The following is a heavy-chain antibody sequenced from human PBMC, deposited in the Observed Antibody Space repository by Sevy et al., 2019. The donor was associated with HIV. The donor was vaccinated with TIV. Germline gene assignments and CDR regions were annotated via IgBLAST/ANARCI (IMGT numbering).Heavy chain of an antibody. V-gene: IGHV3-7*01. J-gene: IGHJ4*02. D-gene: IGHD1-26*01. CDR1: GFTFSKYW. CDR3: ARDGGNYYFHY. CDR2: IKQDAGQK. Sequence: GSLRLSCAASGFTFSKYWMGWVRQAPGKGLEWVANIKQDAGQKYYVDSVKGRFTISRDNAKNSLYLQMNSLRAEDTAVYFCARDGGNYYFHYWGQGTLVTVSS.